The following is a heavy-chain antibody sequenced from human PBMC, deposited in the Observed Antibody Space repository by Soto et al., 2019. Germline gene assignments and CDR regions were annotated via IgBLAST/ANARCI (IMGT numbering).Heavy chain of an antibody. CDR3: ARDKGAAAGTNYFDY. CDR1: GYTFTSYY. Sequence: QVQLVQSGAEVKKPGASVKVSCKASGYTFTSYYMHWVRQAPGQGLEWMGIINPSGGSTSYAQKFQGRVTMTRDTSTSTVYMELSSLRSEDTAVYYCARDKGAAAGTNYFDYWGQGTLVTVSS. V-gene: IGHV1-46*01. J-gene: IGHJ4*02. D-gene: IGHD6-13*01. CDR2: INPSGGST.